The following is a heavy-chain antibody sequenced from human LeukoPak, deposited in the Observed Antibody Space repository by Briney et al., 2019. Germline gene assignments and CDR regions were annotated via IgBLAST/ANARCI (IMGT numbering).Heavy chain of an antibody. Sequence: QAGGSLRLSCAASGFTLSSYAMSWVRQAPGKGLEWVASIKEDEIEIHYVDSVKGRFTISRDNAKDSLYLQMNSLRVEDTAVYYRARGGFRHFDPWGQGTLVTVSS. CDR1: GFTLSSYA. J-gene: IGHJ5*02. CDR3: ARGGFRHFDP. CDR2: IKEDEIEI. D-gene: IGHD3-22*01. V-gene: IGHV3-7*01.